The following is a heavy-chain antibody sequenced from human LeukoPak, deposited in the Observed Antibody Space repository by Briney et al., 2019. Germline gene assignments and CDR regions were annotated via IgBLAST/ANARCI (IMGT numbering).Heavy chain of an antibody. CDR2: IIPSSGTA. Sequence: ASVKVSCKASGGTFSSYAISWVRQAPGQGLEWMGGIIPSSGTASYAQKSKGRATITTDESTSTSYMELSSLRSEDTAVYYCARGPFGYYDSSGYFYEYFQHWGQGTLVTVSS. CDR3: ARGPFGYYDSSGYFYEYFQH. D-gene: IGHD3-22*01. J-gene: IGHJ1*01. V-gene: IGHV1-69*05. CDR1: GGTFSSYA.